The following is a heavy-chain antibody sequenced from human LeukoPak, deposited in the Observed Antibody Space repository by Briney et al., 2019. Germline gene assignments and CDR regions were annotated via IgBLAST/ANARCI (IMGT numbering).Heavy chain of an antibody. D-gene: IGHD3-16*01. Sequence: PSETLSLTCTVSGGSISSGSYYWSWIRQPAGKGLEWIGRIYTSGSTNYNPSLMSRVTISVDTSKNQFSLKLSSVTAADTAVYYCARDWGGDRGWDFDYWGQGTLVTVSS. V-gene: IGHV4-61*02. CDR2: IYTSGST. J-gene: IGHJ4*02. CDR3: ARDWGGDRGWDFDY. CDR1: GGSISSGSYY.